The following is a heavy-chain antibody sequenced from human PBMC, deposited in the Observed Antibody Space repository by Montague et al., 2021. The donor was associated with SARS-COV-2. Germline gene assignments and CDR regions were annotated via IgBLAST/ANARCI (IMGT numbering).Heavy chain of an antibody. J-gene: IGHJ4*02. Sequence: GSNKYYADSXXGRFTISRDKSKNTLYLQMNRLRAEDTAVYYCARSKGVVINVVCDYWGQGTLVT. V-gene: IGHV3-33*01. CDR3: ARSKGVVINVVCDY. D-gene: IGHD3-3*01. CDR2: GSNK.